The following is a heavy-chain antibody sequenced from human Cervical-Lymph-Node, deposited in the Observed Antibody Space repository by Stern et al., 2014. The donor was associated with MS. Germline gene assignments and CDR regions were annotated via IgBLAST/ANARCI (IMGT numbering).Heavy chain of an antibody. J-gene: IGHJ3*02. CDR3: AKVAWELLGAFDI. Sequence: VQLVQSGAEVKKPGASVTVSCKASGYTFLDYYIHWVRQAPGQGFEWLRWINPSTGATNYGQKFQGRVTMTRDTSINTAYVELRRLRSDDTAVYFCAKVAWELLGAFDIWGQGTLITVSS. D-gene: IGHD2-15*01. CDR1: GYTFLDYY. V-gene: IGHV1-2*02. CDR2: INPSTGAT.